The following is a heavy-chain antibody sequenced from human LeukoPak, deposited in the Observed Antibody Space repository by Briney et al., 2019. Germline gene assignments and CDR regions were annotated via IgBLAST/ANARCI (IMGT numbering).Heavy chain of an antibody. D-gene: IGHD3-10*01. CDR2: INHSGST. J-gene: IGHJ5*02. CDR3: AREGYYGSGSNWFDP. Sequence: PSETLSLTCAVYGGSFSGYYWSWIRQPPGKGLEWIGEINHSGSTNYNPSLKSRVTISVDTSKNQFSLKLTSVNAADTAVYYCAREGYYGSGSNWFDPWGQGTLVTVSS. CDR1: GGSFSGYY. V-gene: IGHV4-34*01.